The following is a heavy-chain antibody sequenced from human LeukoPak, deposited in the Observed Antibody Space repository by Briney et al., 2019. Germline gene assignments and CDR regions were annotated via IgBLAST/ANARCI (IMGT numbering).Heavy chain of an antibody. Sequence: PSETLSLTCTVSGGSISSSSYYWGWIRQPPGKGLEWIGSIYYSGSTYYIPSLKSRVTISVDTSKNQFSLKLSSVTAADTAVYYCAKTSIYSNYVPAFDIWGQGTMVTVSS. V-gene: IGHV4-39*01. D-gene: IGHD4-11*01. CDR3: AKTSIYSNYVPAFDI. CDR2: IYYSGST. J-gene: IGHJ3*02. CDR1: GGSISSSSYY.